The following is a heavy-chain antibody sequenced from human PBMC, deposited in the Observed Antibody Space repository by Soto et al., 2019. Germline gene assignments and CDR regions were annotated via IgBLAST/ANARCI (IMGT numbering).Heavy chain of an antibody. CDR1: GFTFSSYG. J-gene: IGHJ4*02. CDR2: IWYDGSNK. V-gene: IGHV3-33*01. CDR3: ARDEDEGNTSPPGY. Sequence: QVQLVESGGGVVQPGRSLRLSCAASGFTFSSYGMHWVRQAPGKGLEWVAVIWYDGSNKYYADSVKGRFTISRDNSKNTLYLQMNSLRAEDTAVYYCARDEDEGNTSPPGYWGQGTLVTVSS.